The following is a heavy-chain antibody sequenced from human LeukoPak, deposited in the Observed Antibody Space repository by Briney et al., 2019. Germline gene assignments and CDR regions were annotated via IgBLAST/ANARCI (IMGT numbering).Heavy chain of an antibody. CDR2: ISGSGGST. CDR1: GFTFSSYA. Sequence: GGSLRLSCAASGFTFSSYAMSCVRQAPGKGLEWVSAISGSGGSTYYADSVKGRFTISRDNSKNTLYLQMNSLRAEDTAVYYCAKDGVYDFWSGYYLDYWGQGTLVTVSS. CDR3: AKDGVYDFWSGYYLDY. J-gene: IGHJ4*02. D-gene: IGHD3-3*01. V-gene: IGHV3-23*01.